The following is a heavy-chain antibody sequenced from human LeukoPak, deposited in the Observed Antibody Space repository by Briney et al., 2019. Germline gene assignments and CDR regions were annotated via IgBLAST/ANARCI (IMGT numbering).Heavy chain of an antibody. CDR2: INPNSGGT. CDR1: GYTFTGYY. Sequence: ASVKVPCKASGYTFTGYYMHWVRQAPGQGLEWMGWINPNSGGTNYAQKFQGRVTMTRDTSISTAYMELSRLRSDDTAVYYCARDYTMVRGVIDYWGQGTLVTVSS. V-gene: IGHV1-2*02. D-gene: IGHD3-10*01. CDR3: ARDYTMVRGVIDY. J-gene: IGHJ4*02.